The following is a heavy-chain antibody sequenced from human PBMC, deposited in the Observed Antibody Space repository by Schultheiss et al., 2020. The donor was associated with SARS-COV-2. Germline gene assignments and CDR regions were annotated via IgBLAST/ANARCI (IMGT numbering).Heavy chain of an antibody. CDR2: IWYDGSNK. V-gene: IGHV3-33*08. CDR3: ARADSSGWYAQTFDY. D-gene: IGHD6-19*01. Sequence: GGSLRLSCAASGFTFSGSAMHWVRQAPGKGLEWVAVIWYDGSNKYYADSVKGRFTISRDNSKNTLYLQMNSLRAEDTAVYYCARADSSGWYAQTFDYWGQGTLVTVSS. CDR1: GFTFSGSA. J-gene: IGHJ4*02.